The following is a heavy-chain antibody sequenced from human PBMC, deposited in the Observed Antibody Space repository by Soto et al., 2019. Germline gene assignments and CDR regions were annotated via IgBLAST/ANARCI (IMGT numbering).Heavy chain of an antibody. Sequence: GASVKVSCKASGYTFTSYGISWVRQAPGQGLEWMGWISAYNGNTNYAQKLQGRVTMTTDTSTSTAYMELRSLRSDDTAVYYCASGGGVDFWSGYYPVSFDYWGQGTLVTVSS. J-gene: IGHJ4*02. CDR1: GYTFTSYG. CDR2: ISAYNGNT. CDR3: ASGGGVDFWSGYYPVSFDY. V-gene: IGHV1-18*01. D-gene: IGHD3-3*01.